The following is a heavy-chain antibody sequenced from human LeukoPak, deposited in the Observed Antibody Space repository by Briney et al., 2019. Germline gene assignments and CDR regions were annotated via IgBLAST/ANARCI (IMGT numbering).Heavy chain of an antibody. CDR3: ARAGSSSSPPRDY. Sequence: SETLSLTCTVSGGSISSYYWSWIRQPPGKGLEWIGYISYSGSTNYNPSLKSRVTMSVDTSKNQFSLKLSSVTAADTAVYYCARAGSSSSPPRDYWGQGTLVTVSS. J-gene: IGHJ4*02. V-gene: IGHV4-59*01. D-gene: IGHD6-13*01. CDR1: GGSISSYY. CDR2: ISYSGST.